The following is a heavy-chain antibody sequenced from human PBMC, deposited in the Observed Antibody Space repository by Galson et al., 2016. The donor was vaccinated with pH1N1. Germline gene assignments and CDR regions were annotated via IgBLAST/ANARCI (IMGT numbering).Heavy chain of an antibody. CDR1: GGTFGSYG. Sequence: SVKVSCKASGGTFGSYGINWVRQAPGQGLEWMGGIIPIFKTTKYAQNFQGRVTITADESTTTAYMELSSLRSEDTAIYYCASPMGHDYRALLTDYWGQGTLVTVSS. D-gene: IGHD4-11*01. CDR2: IIPIFKTT. J-gene: IGHJ4*02. CDR3: ASPMGHDYRALLTDY. V-gene: IGHV1-69*13.